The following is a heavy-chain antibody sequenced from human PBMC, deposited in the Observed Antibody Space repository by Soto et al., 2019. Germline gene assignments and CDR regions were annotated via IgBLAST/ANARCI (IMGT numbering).Heavy chain of an antibody. CDR1: GFTFSSYA. J-gene: IGHJ6*02. Sequence: GGSPRLSCAASGFTFSSYAMHWVRQAPGKGLEWVAVISYDGSNKYYADSVRGRFTISRDNSKNTLYLQMNSLRAEDTAVYYCARAHYPDYGDYLYYYGMDVWGQGTTVTVSS. CDR2: ISYDGSNK. D-gene: IGHD4-17*01. V-gene: IGHV3-30-3*01. CDR3: ARAHYPDYGDYLYYYGMDV.